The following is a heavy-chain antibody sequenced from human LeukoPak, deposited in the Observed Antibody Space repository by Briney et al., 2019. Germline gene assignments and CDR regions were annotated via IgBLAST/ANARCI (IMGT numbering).Heavy chain of an antibody. CDR1: GGSISSYY. D-gene: IGHD4-23*01. CDR3: ASHVVTTWGDYFDY. V-gene: IGHV4-59*08. CDR2: IYYSGST. Sequence: SETLSLTCTVSGGSISSYYWSWIRQPPGKGLEWIGYIYYSGSTNYNPSLKSRVTISVDTSKNHFSLNLSSVTAADTAVYYCASHVVTTWGDYFDYWGQGTLVTASS. J-gene: IGHJ4*02.